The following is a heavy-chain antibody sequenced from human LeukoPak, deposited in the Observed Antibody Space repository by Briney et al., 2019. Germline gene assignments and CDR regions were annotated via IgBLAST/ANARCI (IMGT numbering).Heavy chain of an antibody. CDR3: ARDKEVVTAISD. V-gene: IGHV3-21*01. J-gene: IGHJ4*02. CDR1: GFTFSSYS. D-gene: IGHD2-21*02. CDR2: ISSSSSYI. Sequence: GGSLRLSCAASGFTFSSYSMNWVRQAPGKGLEWVSSISSSSSYIYYADSVKGRFTISRDNAKNSLYLQMNSLRAEDTAVYYCARDKEVVTAISDWGQGTLVTVSS.